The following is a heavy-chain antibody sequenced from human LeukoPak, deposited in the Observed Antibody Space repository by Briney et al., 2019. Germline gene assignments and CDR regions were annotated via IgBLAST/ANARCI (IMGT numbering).Heavy chain of an antibody. CDR3: ARDAPYYYDSSGYYY. CDR2: ISSSSTI. CDR1: GFTFSSYS. Sequence: GGSLRLSCAASGFTFSSYSMTWVRQAPGKGLEWVSYISSSSTIYYADSVKGRFTISRDNAKNSLYLQMNSLRAEDTAVYYCARDAPYYYDSSGYYYWGQGTLVTVSS. V-gene: IGHV3-48*01. D-gene: IGHD3-22*01. J-gene: IGHJ4*02.